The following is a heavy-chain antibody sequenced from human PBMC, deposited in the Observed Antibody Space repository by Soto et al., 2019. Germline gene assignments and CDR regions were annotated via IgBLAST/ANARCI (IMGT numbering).Heavy chain of an antibody. V-gene: IGHV4-59*01. Sequence: SETLSLTCTVSGGSISSYYWSWIRQPPGKGLEWIGYIYYSGSTNYNPSLKSRVTISVDTSKNQFSLKLSSVTAADTAVYYCARWNYYDSSGYFTFDYWGQGTLVTVSS. J-gene: IGHJ4*02. D-gene: IGHD3-22*01. CDR1: GGSISSYY. CDR3: ARWNYYDSSGYFTFDY. CDR2: IYYSGST.